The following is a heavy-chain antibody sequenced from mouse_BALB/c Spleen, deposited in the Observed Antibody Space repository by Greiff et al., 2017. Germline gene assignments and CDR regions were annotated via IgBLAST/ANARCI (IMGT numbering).Heavy chain of an antibody. V-gene: IGHV1-12*01. Sequence: QVQLQQPGAELVKPGASVKMSCKASGYTFTSYNMHWVKQTPGQGLEWIGAIYPGNGDTSYNQKFKGKATLTADKSSSTAYMQLSSLTSEDSAVYYCAKGGSRLYFDYWGQGTTLTVSS. CDR3: AKGGSRLYFDY. CDR2: IYPGNGDT. D-gene: IGHD3-1*01. CDR1: GYTFTSYN. J-gene: IGHJ2*01.